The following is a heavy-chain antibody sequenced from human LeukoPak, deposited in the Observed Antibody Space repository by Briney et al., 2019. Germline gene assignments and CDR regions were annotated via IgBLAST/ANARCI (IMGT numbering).Heavy chain of an antibody. CDR2: IYYSGST. J-gene: IGHJ5*02. D-gene: IGHD3-10*01. Sequence: SQTLSLTCTVSGGSISSGGYYWSWIRQHPGKGLEWIGYIYYSGSTNYNPSLKSRVTISVDTSKNQFSLKLSSVTAADTAVYYCAAQGSGSYYHSYNWFDPWGQGTLVAVSS. V-gene: IGHV4-31*03. CDR3: AAQGSGSYYHSYNWFDP. CDR1: GGSISSGGYY.